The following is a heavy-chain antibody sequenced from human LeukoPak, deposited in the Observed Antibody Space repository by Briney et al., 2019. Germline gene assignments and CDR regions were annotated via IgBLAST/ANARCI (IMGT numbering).Heavy chain of an antibody. J-gene: IGHJ4*02. CDR2: ISSSGSTI. Sequence: GGSLRLSYAASGFAFSDYYMSWIRQAPGKGLEWVSYISSSGSTIDYADSVKGRFTISRDNAKNSLYLQMNSLRAEDTAVYYCARSIPAGNRRWGQGTLVTVSS. CDR3: ARSIPAGNRR. V-gene: IGHV3-11*01. D-gene: IGHD2-2*01. CDR1: GFAFSDYY.